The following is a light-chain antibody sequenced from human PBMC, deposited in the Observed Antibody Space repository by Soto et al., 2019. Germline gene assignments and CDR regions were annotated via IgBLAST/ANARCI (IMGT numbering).Light chain of an antibody. J-gene: IGKJ4*01. CDR3: QQYNIWPPLT. Sequence: EIVMTQSPATLSVSPGERATLSCRASQSVSSDLAWYQQRPGQAPRLLIYGASTRATDIPDRFSGSGSGTEFTLTIGSLQSEDFAVYYCQQYNIWPPLTFGGGTKVEFK. CDR1: QSVSSD. CDR2: GAS. V-gene: IGKV3-15*01.